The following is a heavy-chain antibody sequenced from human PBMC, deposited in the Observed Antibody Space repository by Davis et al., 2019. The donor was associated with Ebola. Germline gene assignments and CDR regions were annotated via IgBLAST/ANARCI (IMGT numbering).Heavy chain of an antibody. CDR1: GYSFTTYG. V-gene: IGHV7-4-1*02. CDR3: ARALGSGSYYS. D-gene: IGHD3-10*01. CDR2: ININTGNP. J-gene: IGHJ4*02. Sequence: AASVKVSCKASGYSFTTYGMNWVRQAPGQGLEWMGWININTGNPTYAQGFTGRFVFSLDTSVSTAYLQISSLKAEDTAVYYCARALGSGSYYSWGQGTLVTVSS.